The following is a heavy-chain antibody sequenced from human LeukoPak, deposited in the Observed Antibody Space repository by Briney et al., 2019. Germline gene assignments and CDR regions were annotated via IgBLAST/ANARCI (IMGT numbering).Heavy chain of an antibody. Sequence: PSDTLSLTCTVSGGSINSYYWSWVRQPPGKGLEWIGYFYYSGSTSYNLSLKSRVTISVDTSKSQFSLRLSSVTAADTAVYYCARHRVAYGILTPFDYWGQGTLVTASS. CDR3: ARHRVAYGILTPFDY. CDR1: GGSINSYY. J-gene: IGHJ4*02. CDR2: FYYSGST. V-gene: IGHV4-59*08. D-gene: IGHD3-9*01.